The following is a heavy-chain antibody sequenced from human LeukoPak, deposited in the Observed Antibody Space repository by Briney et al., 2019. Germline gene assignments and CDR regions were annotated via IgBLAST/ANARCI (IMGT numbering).Heavy chain of an antibody. J-gene: IGHJ5*02. Sequence: SETLSLTCTVSGGSISSYYWSWIRQPPGKGLEWIGYIYYSGSTNYNPSLKGRVTISVDTSKNQFSLKLSSVTAADTAVYYCARTHSGWYGSWGQGTLVTVSS. D-gene: IGHD6-19*01. CDR1: GGSISSYY. CDR2: IYYSGST. V-gene: IGHV4-59*01. CDR3: ARTHSGWYGS.